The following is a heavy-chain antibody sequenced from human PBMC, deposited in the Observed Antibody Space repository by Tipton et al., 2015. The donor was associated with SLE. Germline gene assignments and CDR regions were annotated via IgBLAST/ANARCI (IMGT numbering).Heavy chain of an antibody. Sequence: TLSLTCPVYGGSFSGYYWSWIRQPPGKGLEWIGEINHSGSTNYNPSLKSRVTISLDTSKGQFSLRLSSVTAADTAVYHCARGLSGYSSSWFYYYYGMDVWGQGTTVTVS. J-gene: IGHJ6*02. V-gene: IGHV4-34*01. D-gene: IGHD6-13*01. CDR1: GGSFSGYY. CDR2: INHSGST. CDR3: ARGLSGYSSSWFYYYYGMDV.